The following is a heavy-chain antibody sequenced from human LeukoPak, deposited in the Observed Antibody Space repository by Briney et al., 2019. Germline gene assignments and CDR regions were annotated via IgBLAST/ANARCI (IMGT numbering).Heavy chain of an antibody. J-gene: IGHJ4*02. Sequence: PGASVKVSCKASGYRFRSYGITWVRQAPGQGLQWMGWISAYNGNTNIAQMFQGRVTMTIDTSTNTAYMELRGLRSDDTAVYYCVIIEARGDIDYWGQGTLVTVSS. CDR3: VIIEARGDIDY. V-gene: IGHV1-18*01. CDR2: ISAYNGNT. CDR1: GYRFRSYG. D-gene: IGHD4-17*01.